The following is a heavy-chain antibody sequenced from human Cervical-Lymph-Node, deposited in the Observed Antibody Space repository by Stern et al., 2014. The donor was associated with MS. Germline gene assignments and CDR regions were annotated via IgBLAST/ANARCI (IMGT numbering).Heavy chain of an antibody. CDR2: IKGDGSEK. J-gene: IGHJ4*02. D-gene: IGHD2-21*02. V-gene: IGHV3-7*01. CDR1: GFTFSSPW. Sequence: MQLAQSGGGLVQPGGSLRLSCVASGFTFSSPWMSWVLQAPGKGLEWVANIKGDGSEKYYVDSVRGRFTISRDNAKNSLYLQMNSLRDEDTALYYCAGDRRAMTVYYWGQGTLVTVSS. CDR3: AGDRRAMTVYY.